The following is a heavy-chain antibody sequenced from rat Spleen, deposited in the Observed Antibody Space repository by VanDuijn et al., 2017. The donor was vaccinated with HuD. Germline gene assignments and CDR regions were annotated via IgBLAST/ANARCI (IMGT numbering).Heavy chain of an antibody. J-gene: IGHJ4*01. D-gene: IGHD1-7*01. CDR3: TRGRAIHAMGMGYVMDA. Sequence: QVQLKESGPGLVQPSQTLSLTCTVFGFSLTGNNVHWVRQPPGKGLEWMGRMRYDGETYYNSVLKSQLSISRDTSKNQVFLKMNSLQTDDTAIYYCTRGRAIHAMGMGYVMDAWGQGASVTVSS. V-gene: IGHV2S30*01. CDR2: MRYDGET. CDR1: GFSLTGNN.